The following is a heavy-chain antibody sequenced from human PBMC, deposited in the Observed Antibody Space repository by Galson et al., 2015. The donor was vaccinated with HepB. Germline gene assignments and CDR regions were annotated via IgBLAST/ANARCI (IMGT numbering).Heavy chain of an antibody. CDR1: GFTFSDYS. J-gene: IGHJ6*02. CDR2: IRSSGHSI. V-gene: IGHV3-48*02. CDR3: ARLGRAGPSYYYAMVV. Sequence: SLRLSCAVSGFTFSDYSMNWVRQAPGKGLEWVSLIRSSGHSINYADSVKGRLTISRDNGKNSLYLQMNSLRDEDTALYYCARLGRAGPSYYYAMVVWGQGTTVTVSS.